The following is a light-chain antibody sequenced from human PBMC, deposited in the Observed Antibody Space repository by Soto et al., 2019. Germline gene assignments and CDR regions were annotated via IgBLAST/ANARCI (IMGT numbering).Light chain of an antibody. J-gene: IGLJ1*01. CDR2: DVN. CDR3: YSWNSNSDTHYV. CDR1: SSDIGASNY. V-gene: IGLV2-14*03. Sequence: QYVLTQPASVSGSPGQSITISCTGTSSDIGASNYVSWYQQHPGQAPKLMISDVNNRPSGISDRFSGSKSGNTASLTISGLQAADEADYYCYSWNSNSDTHYVFGTGTKLTVL.